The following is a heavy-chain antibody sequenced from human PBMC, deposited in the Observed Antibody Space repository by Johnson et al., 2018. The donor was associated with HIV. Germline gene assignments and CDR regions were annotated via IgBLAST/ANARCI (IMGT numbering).Heavy chain of an antibody. J-gene: IGHJ3*01. CDR3: AKVAVATAAGGVALDV. Sequence: VQLVESGGGLVQPGGSLRLSCAASGFTVSSNYMNWVRQAPGKGLEWVSVIYSGGSTYYADSVKGRSTISRDNSKNTLYLQMNSLRVEDTAVYHCAKVAVATAAGGVALDVWGPGTMVTVSS. CDR1: GFTVSSNY. CDR2: IYSGGST. V-gene: IGHV3-66*01. D-gene: IGHD6-13*01.